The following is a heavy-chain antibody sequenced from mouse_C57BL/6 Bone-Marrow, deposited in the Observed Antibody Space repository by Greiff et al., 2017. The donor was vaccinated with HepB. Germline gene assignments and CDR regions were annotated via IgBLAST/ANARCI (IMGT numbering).Heavy chain of an antibody. CDR2: IWSGGST. J-gene: IGHJ4*01. CDR3: AKNSRSTMVTTRAMDY. V-gene: IGHV2-4*01. D-gene: IGHD2-2*01. Sequence: VQLQESGPGLVQPSQSLSITCTVSGFSLTSYGVHWVRQPPGKGLEWLGVIWSGGSTDYNAAFISRLSISKDNSKSQVFFKMNSLQADDTAIYYCAKNSRSTMVTTRAMDYWGQGTSVTVSS. CDR1: GFSLTSYG.